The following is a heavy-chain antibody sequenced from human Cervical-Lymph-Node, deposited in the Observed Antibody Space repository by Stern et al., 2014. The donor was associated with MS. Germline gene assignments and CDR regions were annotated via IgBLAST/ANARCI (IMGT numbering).Heavy chain of an antibody. CDR1: GFTFRDYY. V-gene: IGHV3-11*01. D-gene: IGHD3-10*01. CDR3: ARAGGSEDDF. Sequence: EQLVKSGGGLVKPGGSLRLSCAASGFTFRDYYMTWIRQAPGKGLEWISYISSRDGTIYYADYWKRRFTISSDNAQKCLYLQMNSLRAEDTAVYYCARAGGSEDDFWGQVTLVTVSS. J-gene: IGHJ4*02. CDR2: ISSRDGTI.